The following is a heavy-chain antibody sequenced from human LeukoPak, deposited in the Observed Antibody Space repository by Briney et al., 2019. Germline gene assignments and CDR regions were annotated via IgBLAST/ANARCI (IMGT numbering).Heavy chain of an antibody. V-gene: IGHV6-1*01. CDR1: GDSVSSNSAA. CDR2: TYYRSKWYS. Sequence: SQTLSLTCAISGDSVSSNSAAWNWIRQSPSRGLEWLGRTYYRSKWYSDYAVSVKSRITINPDTSENQFSLQLNSVTHEDTAIYYCARSVAAVYDYWGQGTLVTVSS. J-gene: IGHJ4*02. D-gene: IGHD6-13*01. CDR3: ARSVAAVYDY.